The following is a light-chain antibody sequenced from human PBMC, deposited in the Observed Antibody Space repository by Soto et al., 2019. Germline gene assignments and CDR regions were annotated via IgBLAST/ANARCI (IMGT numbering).Light chain of an antibody. J-gene: IGLJ3*02. CDR2: GVT. CDR3: FSYAGSSIWV. CDR1: RSDIGSYNN. V-gene: IGLV2-23*02. Sequence: QSALTQPASVSGSPGQSITISCTGTRSDIGSYNNVAWYQKHPGKAPRVMIFGVTKRPSGISNRFFGSKSGSTASLTISGLQAEDEADYSCFSYAGSSIWVFGGGTKVTVL.